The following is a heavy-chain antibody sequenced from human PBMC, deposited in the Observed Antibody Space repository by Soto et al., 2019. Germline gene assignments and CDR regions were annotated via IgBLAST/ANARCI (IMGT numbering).Heavy chain of an antibody. Sequence: PSETLSLTYAVYGGSFSCYYWSWIRQPPGKGLEWIGEINHSGSTNYNPSLKSRVTISVDTSKNQFSLKLSSVTAADTAVYYCARGGASGYCSSTSCYSPWFDPWGQGTLVTVSS. V-gene: IGHV4-34*01. D-gene: IGHD2-2*02. CDR1: GGSFSCYY. J-gene: IGHJ5*02. CDR2: INHSGST. CDR3: ARGGASGYCSSTSCYSPWFDP.